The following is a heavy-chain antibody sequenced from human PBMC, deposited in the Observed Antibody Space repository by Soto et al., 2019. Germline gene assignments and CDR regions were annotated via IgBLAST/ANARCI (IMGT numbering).Heavy chain of an antibody. Sequence: GGSLRLSCAASGFTFSSYGMHWVRQAPGKGLEWVALIWYDGSEKYSSDSVKGRFTISRDNSKNTLFLQMNSLKADDTAVYYCARAYGSGSFMDVWGQGTTVTVSS. CDR3: ARAYGSGSFMDV. D-gene: IGHD3-10*01. CDR1: GFTFSSYG. J-gene: IGHJ6*02. CDR2: IWYDGSEK. V-gene: IGHV3-33*01.